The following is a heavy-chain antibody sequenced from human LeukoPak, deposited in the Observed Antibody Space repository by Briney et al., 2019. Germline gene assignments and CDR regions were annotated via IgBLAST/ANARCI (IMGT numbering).Heavy chain of an antibody. D-gene: IGHD5-18*01. V-gene: IGHV1-24*01. CDR1: GKTLSDLS. CDR3: VTGFTTMAVDYFDY. CDR2: SDSEDGER. Sequence: ASVKVSCKASGKTLSDLSIHWLRQPPGKGLEWLGGSDSEDGERIYAQMFQGRVTMTEDTSIYTAYMELSSLRSEDTAVYYCVTGFTTMAVDYFDYWGQGTLVTVSP. J-gene: IGHJ4*02.